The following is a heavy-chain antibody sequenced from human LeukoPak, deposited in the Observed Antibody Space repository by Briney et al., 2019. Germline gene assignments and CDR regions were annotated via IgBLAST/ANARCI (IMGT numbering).Heavy chain of an antibody. D-gene: IGHD6-13*01. CDR2: IKQDGSEK. CDR1: GFTFSSYW. J-gene: IGHJ4*02. V-gene: IGHV3-7*05. Sequence: GGSLRLSRAASGFTFSSYWMSWVRQAPGKGLEWVANIKQDGSEKYYVDSVKGRFTISRDNAKNSLYLQMNSLRAEDTAVYYCARVLVAYSSSCLDYWGQGTLVTVSS. CDR3: ARVLVAYSSSCLDY.